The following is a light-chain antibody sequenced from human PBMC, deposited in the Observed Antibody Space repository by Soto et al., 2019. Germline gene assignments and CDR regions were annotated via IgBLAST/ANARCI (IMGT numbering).Light chain of an antibody. V-gene: IGKV3-11*01. Sequence: EIGMTQSPATLSVSPGERATLSCRASQSVSSNLAWYQQKPGQAPRLLIYHASNRATGIPARFSGRGSGTDFTLTISSLEAEDFAVYYCQQRSNWPPTWTFGQGTKVDIK. CDR1: QSVSSN. J-gene: IGKJ1*01. CDR3: QQRSNWPPTWT. CDR2: HAS.